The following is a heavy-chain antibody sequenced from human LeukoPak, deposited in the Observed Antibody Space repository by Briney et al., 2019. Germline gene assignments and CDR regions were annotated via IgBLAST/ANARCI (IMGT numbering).Heavy chain of an antibody. CDR2: ISGSGGST. CDR1: GFTFSSYA. D-gene: IGHD5-12*01. Sequence: GGSLRLSCAASGFTFSSYAMSWVRQAPGKGLEWVSTISGSGGSTYYADSVKGRFTISRDNSKNTLYLQMNSLRAEDTAVYYCARSSGGYSGYDHFGWDYFDYWGQGTLVTVSS. J-gene: IGHJ4*02. CDR3: ARSSGGYSGYDHFGWDYFDY. V-gene: IGHV3-23*01.